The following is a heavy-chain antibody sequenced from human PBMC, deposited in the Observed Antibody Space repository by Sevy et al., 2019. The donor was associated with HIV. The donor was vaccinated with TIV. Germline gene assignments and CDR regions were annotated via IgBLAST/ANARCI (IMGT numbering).Heavy chain of an antibody. V-gene: IGHV1-8*01. Sequence: ASMKVSCKASGYTFTSYDINWVRQATGQGLEWMGWMNPNSGNTGYAQKFQGRVSMTRNTSISTAYMDLSSLRSDDTAVYYCARGGTGNYYDLDSWGQGTLVTVSS. CDR3: ARGGTGNYYDLDS. CDR1: GYTFTSYD. D-gene: IGHD1-26*01. CDR2: MNPNSGNT. J-gene: IGHJ4*02.